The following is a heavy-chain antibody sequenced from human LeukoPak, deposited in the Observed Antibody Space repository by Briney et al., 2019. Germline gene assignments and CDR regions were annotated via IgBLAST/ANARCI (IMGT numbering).Heavy chain of an antibody. CDR3: ARSQYSSSWAPFDY. CDR2: IYYSGST. J-gene: IGHJ4*02. CDR1: GGSISSSTYY. V-gene: IGHV4-39*01. Sequence: PSETLSLTCTVVGGSISSSTYYWGWIRQPPGKGLEWIGSIYYSGSTYYNPSLKSRVTISVDTSKNQFSLRLSSVTAADTAVYYCARSQYSSSWAPFDYWGQGTLVTVSS. D-gene: IGHD6-13*01.